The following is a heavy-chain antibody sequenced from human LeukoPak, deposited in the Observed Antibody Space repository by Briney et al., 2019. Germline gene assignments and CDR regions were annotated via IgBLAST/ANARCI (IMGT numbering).Heavy chain of an antibody. CDR2: IYYSGST. CDR1: GASISTDYYY. Sequence: PSETLSLTCTVSGASISTDYYYWSWIRQHPGKGLEWIGYIYYSGSTYYNPSLKSRTSISVDTSKNHFSLKVTSVTAADTAVYYCASFPDRGHDAFHVWGQGTMVTVSS. J-gene: IGHJ3*01. V-gene: IGHV4-31*03. CDR3: ASFPDRGHDAFHV. D-gene: IGHD6-25*01.